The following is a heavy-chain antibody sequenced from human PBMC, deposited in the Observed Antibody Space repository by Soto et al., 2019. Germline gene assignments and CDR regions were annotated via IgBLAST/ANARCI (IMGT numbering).Heavy chain of an antibody. V-gene: IGHV3-33*01. D-gene: IGHD3-10*01. J-gene: IGHJ6*02. CDR1: GFTFSSYG. CDR2: IWYDGSNK. CDR3: ARGPVWFGEFLHYYGMDV. Sequence: GGSLRLSCAAPGFTFSSYGMHWVRQAPGKGLEWVAVIWYDGSNKYYADSVKGRFTSSRDNSKNTLYLQMNSLRAEDTAVYYCARGPVWFGEFLHYYGMDVWGQGTTVTVSS.